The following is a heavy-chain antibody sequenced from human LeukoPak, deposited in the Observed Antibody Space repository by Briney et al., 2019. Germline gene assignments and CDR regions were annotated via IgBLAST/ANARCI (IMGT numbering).Heavy chain of an antibody. CDR3: ARDTPEVTHPLGYYYYYMDV. J-gene: IGHJ6*03. Sequence: GALVKVSCKASGGTFSSYAISWVRQAPGQGLEWMGGIIPIFGTANYAQKFQGRVTITTDESTSTAYMELSSLRSEDTAVYYCARDTPEVTHPLGYYYYYMDVWGKGTTVTVSS. D-gene: IGHD3-16*01. V-gene: IGHV1-69*05. CDR1: GGTFSSYA. CDR2: IIPIFGTA.